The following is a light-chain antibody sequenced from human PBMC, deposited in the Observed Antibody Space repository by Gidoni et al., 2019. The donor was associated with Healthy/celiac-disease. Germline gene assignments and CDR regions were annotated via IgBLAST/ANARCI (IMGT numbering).Light chain of an antibody. CDR3: CSYAGSSTL. CDR2: EVS. J-gene: IGLJ2*01. Sequence: HSALTQPASVSGSPGQSITISCTGTSSDVGSYNLVSWYQQHPGKAPKLMIYEVSKRPSGVSNRFSGSKSGNTASLTSTGLQAEDEADYYCCSYAGSSTLFGGGTKLTVL. CDR1: SSDVGSYNL. V-gene: IGLV2-23*02.